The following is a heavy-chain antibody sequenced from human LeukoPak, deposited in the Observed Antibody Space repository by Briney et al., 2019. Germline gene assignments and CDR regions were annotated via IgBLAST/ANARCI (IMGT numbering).Heavy chain of an antibody. CDR3: ARVRAYYYDSSGYPDY. CDR1: GYTFTSYG. V-gene: IGHV1-18*01. J-gene: IGHJ4*02. D-gene: IGHD3-22*01. Sequence: ASMKVSCKASGYTFTSYGISWVRQAPGQGLEWMGWISAYNGNTNYAQKLQGRVTMTTDTSTSTAYMELRSLRSDDTAVYYCARVRAYYYDSSGYPDYWGQGTLVTVSS. CDR2: ISAYNGNT.